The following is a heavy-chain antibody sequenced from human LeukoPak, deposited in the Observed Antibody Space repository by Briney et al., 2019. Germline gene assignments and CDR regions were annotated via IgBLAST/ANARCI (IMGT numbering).Heavy chain of an antibody. CDR2: INHSGST. V-gene: IGHV4-34*01. CDR1: GGSFSGYY. Sequence: SETLSLTCAVYGGSFSGYYWSWIRQPPGKGLEWIGEINHSGSTNYNPSLKSRVTISVDTSKNQFSLKLSSVTAADTAVYYCARLKAVAGTGDYWGQGTLVTVSS. J-gene: IGHJ4*02. D-gene: IGHD6-19*01. CDR3: ARLKAVAGTGDY.